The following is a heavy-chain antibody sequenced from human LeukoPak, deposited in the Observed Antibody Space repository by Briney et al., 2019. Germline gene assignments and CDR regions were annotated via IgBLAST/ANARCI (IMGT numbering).Heavy chain of an antibody. CDR2: IYYSGST. Sequence: PSQTLSLTCTVSGGSISSGDYYWSWIRQPPGKGLEWIGYIYYSGSTYYNPSLKSRVTISVDTSKNQFSLKLNSVTAADTAVYYCVRRTSESYSDYWGQGTLVTVSS. J-gene: IGHJ4*02. CDR3: VRRTSESYSDY. D-gene: IGHD1-26*01. CDR1: GGSISSGDYY. V-gene: IGHV4-30-4*01.